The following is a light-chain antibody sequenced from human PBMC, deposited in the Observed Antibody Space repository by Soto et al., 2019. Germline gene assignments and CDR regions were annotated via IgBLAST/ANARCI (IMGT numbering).Light chain of an antibody. CDR1: SSDVGFSDY. V-gene: IGLV2-14*01. CDR3: CSYIHFTTV. J-gene: IGLJ3*02. Sequence: QSVLTQPASVSGSPGQSITISCTGASSDVGFSDYVSWYQQHPGKAPKLLIYGVTNRPSGVSNRFSRSKSGNTASLSISWLQAEDEADYYCCSYIHFTTVFGGGTKVTVL. CDR2: GVT.